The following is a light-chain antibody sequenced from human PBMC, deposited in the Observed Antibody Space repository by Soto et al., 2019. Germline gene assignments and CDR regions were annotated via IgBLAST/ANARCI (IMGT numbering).Light chain of an antibody. J-gene: IGLJ1*01. CDR2: HVS. Sequence: HSALTQPASVSGSPGQSITISCTGSSSDIGGYNYVSWYQQHPDKAPKLMIYHVSNRPSGISSRFSGSKSGNTASLTISGLQAEDEADYYCSSYTSSTTYVFGTGTKVTVL. CDR3: SSYTSSTTYV. CDR1: SSDIGGYNY. V-gene: IGLV2-14*01.